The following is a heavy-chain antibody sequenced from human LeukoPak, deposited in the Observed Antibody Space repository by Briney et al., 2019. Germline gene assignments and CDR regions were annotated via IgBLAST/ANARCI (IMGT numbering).Heavy chain of an antibody. J-gene: IGHJ4*02. Sequence: SETLSLTCAVYGGSFSGYYWSWIRQPPGKGLEWIGYIYYSGSTNYNPSLKSRVTISVDTSKNQFSLKLSSVTAADTAVYYCARSEVDTAMDPPLAVYWGQGTLVTVSS. CDR1: GGSFSGYY. CDR2: IYYSGST. CDR3: ARSEVDTAMDPPLAVY. D-gene: IGHD5-18*01. V-gene: IGHV4-59*01.